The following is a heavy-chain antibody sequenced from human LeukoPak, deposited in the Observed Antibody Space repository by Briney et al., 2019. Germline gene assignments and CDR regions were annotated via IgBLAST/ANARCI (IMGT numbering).Heavy chain of an antibody. CDR2: IDSSGGYM. J-gene: IGHJ5*02. D-gene: IGHD6-6*01. Sequence: GGSLRLSCAASGFTFSSYAMSWVRQAPGKGLEWVSSIDSSGGYMFYADSVKGRFIISRDNAKDSLYLQMNSLRAEDTAVYYCARGSSNIAARNNWFDPWGQGTLVTVSS. V-gene: IGHV3-21*06. CDR1: GFTFSSYA. CDR3: ARGSSNIAARNNWFDP.